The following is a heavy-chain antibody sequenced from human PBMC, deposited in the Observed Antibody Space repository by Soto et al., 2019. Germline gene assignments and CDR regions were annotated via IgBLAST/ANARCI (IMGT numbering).Heavy chain of an antibody. CDR2: IHDSGST. CDR1: VFSIIVFD. Sequence: AWTXSLTGRFSVFSIIVFDFTWIRHPPGKGREWIGYIHDSGSTNYNPALESRVSISVDTSKNELSLKLSSVTAADTAMYYCARVVRDSWSGFNPKNWIDTWGQGTLVTVSS. J-gene: IGHJ5*02. V-gene: IGHV4-59*01. CDR3: ARVVRDSWSGFNPKNWIDT. D-gene: IGHD3-3*01.